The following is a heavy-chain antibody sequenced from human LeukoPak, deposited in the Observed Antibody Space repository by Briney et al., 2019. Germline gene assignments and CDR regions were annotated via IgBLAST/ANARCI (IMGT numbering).Heavy chain of an antibody. CDR3: ATYTHWVAGDV. CDR2: MNQDGSEK. D-gene: IGHD3-16*01. J-gene: IGHJ6*02. CDR1: GFTFSDSW. V-gene: IGHV3-7*01. Sequence: PGGSLRLSCAASGFTFSDSWMSWVRQAPGKGLEWVANMNQDGSEKDYVDSVKGRFTISRDNARNSLYLQMSSLRAGDTAVYYCATYTHWVAGDVWGQGTTVTVSS.